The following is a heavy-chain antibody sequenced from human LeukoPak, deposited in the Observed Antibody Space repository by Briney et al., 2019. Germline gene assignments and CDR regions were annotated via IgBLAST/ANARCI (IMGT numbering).Heavy chain of an antibody. V-gene: IGHV3-48*01. CDR3: TRDLEY. CDR1: GFTFTAYT. J-gene: IGHJ4*02. Sequence: PGGSLRLSCGASGFTFTAYTMNWVRQAPGKGPEWVSYIDYGGSVTHYADSVKGRFTISRDNAENSLYLQMNSLRVEDTAVYYCTRDLEYWSQGVQVTVSS. CDR2: IDYGGSVT.